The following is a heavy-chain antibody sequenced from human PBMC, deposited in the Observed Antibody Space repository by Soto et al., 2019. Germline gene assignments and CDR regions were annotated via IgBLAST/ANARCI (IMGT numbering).Heavy chain of an antibody. V-gene: IGHV1-69*13. J-gene: IGHJ6*02. CDR2: IIPIFGTA. CDR1: GGTFSSYA. D-gene: IGHD3-3*01. CDR3: ARKSGYQTPDYYYYYYGMDV. Sequence: SVKVSCKASGGTFSSYAISWVRQAPGQGLEWMGGIIPIFGTANYAQKFQGRVTITADESTSTAYMELSSLRSEDTAVYYCARKSGYQTPDYYYYYYGMDVWGQGTTVTVS.